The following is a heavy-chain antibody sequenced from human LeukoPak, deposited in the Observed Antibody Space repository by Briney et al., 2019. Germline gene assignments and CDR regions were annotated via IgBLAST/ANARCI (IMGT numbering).Heavy chain of an antibody. Sequence: GESLKISCKGSGYSFTSYWISWVRQRPGKGLEWMGRIDLSDSYTNYIPSFQGHVTIPADKSISTAYLQWSSLKASDTAMYYCASTGVTGTTSPNAFDIWGQGTMVTVSS. J-gene: IGHJ3*02. CDR1: GYSFTSYW. V-gene: IGHV5-10-1*01. CDR2: IDLSDSYT. CDR3: ASTGVTGTTSPNAFDI. D-gene: IGHD1-1*01.